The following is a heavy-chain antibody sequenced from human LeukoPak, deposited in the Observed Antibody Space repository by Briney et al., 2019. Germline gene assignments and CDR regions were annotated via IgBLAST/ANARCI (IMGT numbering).Heavy chain of an antibody. CDR1: GGSISSGGYY. CDR3: ARGSIRYFALSYFDY. J-gene: IGHJ4*02. V-gene: IGHV4-30-2*01. D-gene: IGHD3-9*01. Sequence: SQTLSLTCTVSGGSISSGGYYWSWIRQPPGKGLEWIGEINHSGSTNYNPSLKSRVTISVDTSKNQFSLKLSSVTAADTAVYYCARGSIRYFALSYFDYWGQGTLVTVSS. CDR2: INHSGST.